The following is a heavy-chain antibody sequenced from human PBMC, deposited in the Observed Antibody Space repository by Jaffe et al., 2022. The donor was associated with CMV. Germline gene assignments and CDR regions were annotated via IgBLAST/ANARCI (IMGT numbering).Heavy chain of an antibody. J-gene: IGHJ4*02. V-gene: IGHV4-39*01. CDR1: GGSISSSSYY. CDR2: IYYSGST. D-gene: IGHD6-19*01. Sequence: QLQLQESGPGLVKPSETLSLTCTVSGGSISSSSYYWGWIRQPPGKGLEWIGSIYYSGSTYYNPSLKSRVTISVDTSKNQFSLKLSSVTAADTAVYYCARPVVKQWLLPFDYWGQGTLVTVSS. CDR3: ARPVVKQWLLPFDY.